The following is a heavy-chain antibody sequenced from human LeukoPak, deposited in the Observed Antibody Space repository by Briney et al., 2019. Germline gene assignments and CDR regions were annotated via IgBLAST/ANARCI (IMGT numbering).Heavy chain of an antibody. Sequence: WDTLSLICAVSGGSIGGDYWSWLRQPPGKGQKWMGFIQTTGSTKYNPSLESRATMSVDTSKNQFSMNLISLTAADTAVYFCARHFVSKGYLDYWGQGILVSVSS. J-gene: IGHJ4*02. CDR2: IQTTGST. D-gene: IGHD3-22*01. CDR1: GGSIGGDY. V-gene: IGHV4-4*08. CDR3: ARHFVSKGYLDY.